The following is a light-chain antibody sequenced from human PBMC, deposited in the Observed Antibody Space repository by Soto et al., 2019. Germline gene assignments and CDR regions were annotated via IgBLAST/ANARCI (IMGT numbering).Light chain of an antibody. CDR1: QSVHSSD. V-gene: IGKV3-20*01. CDR2: ATS. CDR3: QQYGSSPRT. J-gene: IGKJ1*01. Sequence: EIVLTQSPGTLSLSPGERATLSCKASQSVHSSDLAWYQERPGQAPRLLIYATSNRATGIPDRFSGSGSGTDFTLTISSLEPEDFAVYYCQQYGSSPRTFGQGTKMEIK.